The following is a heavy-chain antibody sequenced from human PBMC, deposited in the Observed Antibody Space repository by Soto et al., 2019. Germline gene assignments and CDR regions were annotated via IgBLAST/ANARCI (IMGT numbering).Heavy chain of an antibody. CDR3: ARDSHSPLGYHYYYGMDV. J-gene: IGHJ6*02. V-gene: IGHV3-30-3*01. CDR1: GFTFSSYA. Sequence: PGGSLRLSCAASGFTFSSYAMHWVRQAPGKGLEWVAVISYDGSNKYYADSVKGRFTISRDNSKNTLYLQMNSLRAEDTAVYYCARDSHSPLGYHYYYGMDVWGQGTTVTVSS. CDR2: ISYDGSNK.